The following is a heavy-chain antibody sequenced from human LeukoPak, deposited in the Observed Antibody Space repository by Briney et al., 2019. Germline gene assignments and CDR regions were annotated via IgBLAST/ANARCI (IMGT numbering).Heavy chain of an antibody. CDR3: ARSANIRYYSGGAFDI. J-gene: IGHJ3*02. CDR2: IYYSGST. V-gene: IGHV4-39*07. CDR1: GGSISSSSYY. Sequence: SETLSLTCTVSGGSISSSSYYWGWIRQPPGKGLEWIGSIYYSGSTYYNPSLKSRVTISVDTSKNQFSLKLSSVTAADTAVYYCARSANIRYYSGGAFDIWGQGTMVTVSS. D-gene: IGHD3-9*01.